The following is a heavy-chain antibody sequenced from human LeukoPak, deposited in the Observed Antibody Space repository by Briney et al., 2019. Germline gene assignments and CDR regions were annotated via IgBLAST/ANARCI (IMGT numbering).Heavy chain of an antibody. Sequence: SETLSLTCTVSGGSISNSSYYWGWIRQPPGKGLEWNGTIYYSGDTYYNPSLESRASISVDTSKNRFSLKLNSVTAADTAVYFCARHENIIIVPTAHAFDYWGQGTLVTVSS. CDR3: ARHENIIIVPTAHAFDY. J-gene: IGHJ4*02. CDR2: IYYSGDT. D-gene: IGHD2/OR15-2a*01. V-gene: IGHV4-39*01. CDR1: GGSISNSSYY.